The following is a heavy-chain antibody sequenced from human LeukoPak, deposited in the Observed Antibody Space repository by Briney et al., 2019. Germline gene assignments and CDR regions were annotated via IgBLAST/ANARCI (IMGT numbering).Heavy chain of an antibody. Sequence: GESLKISCTGSGSSFTSYWIGWVRLMPGKGLEWMGIIFPGDSDTRYSPSFQGQVTISADKSTSTAYLQWSSLKASDPAVYYCARADSTGYFSGAFDIWGQGTMVTVSS. D-gene: IGHD3-22*01. CDR2: IFPGDSDT. J-gene: IGHJ3*02. CDR1: GSSFTSYW. CDR3: ARADSTGYFSGAFDI. V-gene: IGHV5-51*01.